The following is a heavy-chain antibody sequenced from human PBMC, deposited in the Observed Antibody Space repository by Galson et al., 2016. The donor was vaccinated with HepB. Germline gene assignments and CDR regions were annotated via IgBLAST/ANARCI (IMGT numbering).Heavy chain of an antibody. CDR3: TKSNGHQLAGASDF. J-gene: IGHJ4*02. CDR2: MNPKTGNT. V-gene: IGHV1-8*01. D-gene: IGHD6-13*01. Sequence: SVKVSCKASGYIFTSFDIHWVRQAPGQGLEWVGWMNPKTGNTGYAHKFQGRVTLTRDTYTNTAYMELTGLTSEDTALYFCTKSNGHQLAGASDFWGRGTQVTVSS. CDR1: GYIFTSFD.